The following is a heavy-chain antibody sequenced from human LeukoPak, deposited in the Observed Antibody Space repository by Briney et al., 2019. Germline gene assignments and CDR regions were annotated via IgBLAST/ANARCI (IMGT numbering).Heavy chain of an antibody. J-gene: IGHJ4*02. V-gene: IGHV3-30*18. CDR3: AKDSVRGSTSPYYFDY. CDR2: ISYDGSNK. Sequence: GRSLRLSCAASGFTFRSYGMHWVRQAPGKGLEWVAVISYDGSNKYYADSVKGRFTISRDNSKNTLYLQMNSLRAEDTAAYYCAKDSVRGSTSPYYFDYWGRGTLVTVSS. D-gene: IGHD2-2*01. CDR1: GFTFRSYG.